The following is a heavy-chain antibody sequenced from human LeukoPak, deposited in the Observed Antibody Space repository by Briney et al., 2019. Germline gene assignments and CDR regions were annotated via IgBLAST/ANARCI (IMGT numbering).Heavy chain of an antibody. CDR3: ARIPSKDAFDI. J-gene: IGHJ3*02. V-gene: IGHV4-61*08. CDR1: GGSISSGGYY. Sequence: SETLSLTCTVSGGSISSGGYYWSWIRQPPGKGLEWIGYIYYSGSTNYNPSLKSRVTISVDTSKNQFSLKLSSVTAADTAVYYCARIPSKDAFDIWGQGTMVTVSS. CDR2: IYYSGST.